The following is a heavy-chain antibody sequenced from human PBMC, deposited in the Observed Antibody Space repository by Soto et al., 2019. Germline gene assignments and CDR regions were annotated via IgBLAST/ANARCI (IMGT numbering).Heavy chain of an antibody. V-gene: IGHV3-23*01. D-gene: IGHD6-19*01. J-gene: IGHJ4*02. CDR2: ISGSGGST. CDR1: GFTFSSYA. CDR3: AYSSGWRGYFDY. Sequence: VQLLESGGGLVQPGGSLRLSCAASGFTFSSYAMSWVRQAPGKGLEWVSAISGSGGSTYYADSVKGRFTISRDNSKNTLYLQMNSLRAEDTAVYYCAYSSGWRGYFDYWGQGTLVTVSS.